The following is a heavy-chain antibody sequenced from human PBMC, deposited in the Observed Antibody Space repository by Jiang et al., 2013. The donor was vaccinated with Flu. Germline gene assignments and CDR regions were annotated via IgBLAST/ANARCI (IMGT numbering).Heavy chain of an antibody. J-gene: IGHJ4*02. CDR1: GYTFTSYD. D-gene: IGHD2-2*02. V-gene: IGHV1-8*01. Sequence: VQLVESGAEVKRPGASVKVSCKASGYTFTSYDINWVRQAPGQGLEWMGWMNPNSGNTGYAQRFQGRVTMTRDTSISTAYMELSNLRSDDTAVYYCAGVYGCHSTVCYRVFDYWGQGTLVTVPS. CDR2: MNPNSGNT. CDR3: AGVYGCHSTVCYRVFDY.